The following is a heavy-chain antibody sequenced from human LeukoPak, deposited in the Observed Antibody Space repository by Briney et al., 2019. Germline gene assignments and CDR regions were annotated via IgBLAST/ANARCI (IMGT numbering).Heavy chain of an antibody. CDR2: ISGSGGST. D-gene: IGHD3-16*01. V-gene: IGHV3-23*01. CDR3: AKDDDWGRFNH. Sequence: GGSLRLSCAASGFTFSSYGMGWVRQAPGKGLEWVSAISGSGGSTYYKDSVRGRFTISRDNFKNTVSLQLNSLRAEDTAMYYCAKDDDWGRFNHWGQGTLVTVSS. CDR1: GFTFSSYG. J-gene: IGHJ1*01.